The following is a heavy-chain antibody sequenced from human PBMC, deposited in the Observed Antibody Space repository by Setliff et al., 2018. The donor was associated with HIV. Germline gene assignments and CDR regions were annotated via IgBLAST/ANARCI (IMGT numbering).Heavy chain of an antibody. J-gene: IGHJ5*02. D-gene: IGHD3-10*01. CDR3: ARDRHSSGLGSYGP. CDR1: GGSFGVYR. Sequence: SETLSLTCTISGGSFGVYRWSWIRQSAGRGLEWIGRIDSSGTTDYKPSLKGRVAISVDTSRNQFSLRVTSVTAADTAVYFCARDRHSSGLGSYGPWGPGLLVTVSS. V-gene: IGHV4-4*07. CDR2: IDSSGTT.